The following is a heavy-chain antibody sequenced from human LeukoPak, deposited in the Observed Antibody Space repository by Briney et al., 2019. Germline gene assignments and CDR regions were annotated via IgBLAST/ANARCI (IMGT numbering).Heavy chain of an antibody. CDR3: ARRRMIVPGSWFDP. V-gene: IGHV1-8*02. J-gene: IGHJ5*02. CDR1: GYSFTGYY. Sequence: ASVKVSCKASGYSFTGYYMHWVRQAPGQGLEWMGRINPNSGNTGYAQKFQGRVTMTRNTSISTAYMELSSLRSEDTAVYYCARRRMIVPGSWFDPWGQGTLVTVSS. CDR2: INPNSGNT. D-gene: IGHD3-22*01.